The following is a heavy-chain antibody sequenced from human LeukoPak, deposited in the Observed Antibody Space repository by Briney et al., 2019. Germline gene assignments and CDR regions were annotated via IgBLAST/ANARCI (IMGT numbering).Heavy chain of an antibody. CDR2: ISGSGGST. CDR1: GFTFSSYA. Sequence: GGSLRLSCAASGFTFSSYAMSWDRQAPGKGLEWVSAISGSGGSTYYADSVKGRFTISRDNSKNTLYLQMNSLRAEDTAVYYCAKSGVLRFLEWLLYFDYWGQGTLVTVSS. V-gene: IGHV3-23*01. CDR3: AKSGVLRFLEWLLYFDY. J-gene: IGHJ4*02. D-gene: IGHD3-3*01.